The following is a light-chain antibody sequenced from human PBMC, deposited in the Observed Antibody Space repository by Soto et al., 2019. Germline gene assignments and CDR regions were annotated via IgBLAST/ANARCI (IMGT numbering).Light chain of an antibody. CDR3: QQSGSSPPIT. J-gene: IGKJ5*01. CDR1: QSVSSSY. Sequence: EIVLTQYPGTLSLSPGERSPLSCLAIQSVSSSYLAWYQQKPGQAPRLLIYGASSRATGIPDRFSGSGSGTDFTLTISRLEPEDFAVYYCQQSGSSPPITFGPGTRLEIK. CDR2: GAS. V-gene: IGKV3-20*01.